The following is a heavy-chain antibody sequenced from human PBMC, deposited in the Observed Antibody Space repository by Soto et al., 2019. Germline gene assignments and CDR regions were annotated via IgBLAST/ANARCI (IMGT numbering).Heavy chain of an antibody. CDR1: GGTFSSYT. Sequence: QVQLVQSGAEVKKPGSSVKVSCKASGGTFSSYTISWVRQAPGQGLEWMGGIIPVFGTTNYAQKLQGRVTITADESTSTAYMELTSLRSEDTAVFYCARGRIAAAGTGYYYSAMDVWGQGTTVTVSS. J-gene: IGHJ6*02. V-gene: IGHV1-69*01. D-gene: IGHD6-25*01. CDR2: IIPVFGTT. CDR3: ARGRIAAAGTGYYYSAMDV.